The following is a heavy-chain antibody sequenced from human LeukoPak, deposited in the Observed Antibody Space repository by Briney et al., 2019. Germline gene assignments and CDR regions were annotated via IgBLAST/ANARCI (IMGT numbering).Heavy chain of an antibody. Sequence: GGSLRLSCAASGFSVSSNYLSWVRQAPGKGLEWVSVIYVGGSTYYADSVKGRFTISRDNSKNTLYLQVTNLRAEDTAVYYCARSRVLDYWGQGTLVTVSS. V-gene: IGHV3-53*01. CDR2: IYVGGST. CDR3: ARSRVLDY. D-gene: IGHD5-24*01. CDR1: GFSVSSNY. J-gene: IGHJ4*02.